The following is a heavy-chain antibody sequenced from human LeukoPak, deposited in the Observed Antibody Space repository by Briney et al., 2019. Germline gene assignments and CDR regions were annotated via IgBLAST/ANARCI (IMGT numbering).Heavy chain of an antibody. CDR3: AKGKGSSSSSIDW. CDR2: ISDSGGST. J-gene: IGHJ4*02. V-gene: IGHV3-23*01. CDR1: GFTFNTYA. D-gene: IGHD2-15*01. Sequence: GGSLRLSCAASGFTFNTYAMNWVRQAPGKGLEWVSAISDSGGSTYYADSVKGRFAISRDNSKNTVYLQIHRLRAEDTAVYYCAKGKGSSSSSIDWWGQGTLVTVSS.